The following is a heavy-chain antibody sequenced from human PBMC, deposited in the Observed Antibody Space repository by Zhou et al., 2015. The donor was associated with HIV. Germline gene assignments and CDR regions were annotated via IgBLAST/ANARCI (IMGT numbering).Heavy chain of an antibody. CDR2: IIPIFGTA. V-gene: IGHV1-69*01. J-gene: IGHJ6*02. CDR1: GGTFSSYA. Sequence: QVQLVQSGAEVKKPGSSVKVSCKASGGTFSSYAISWVRQAPGQGLEWMGGIIPIFGTANYAQKFQGRVTITADESTSTAYMELSSLRSEDTAVYYCARERITVTRDYYYYGMDVWGQGTTVTVSS. CDR3: ARERITVTRDYYYYGMDV. D-gene: IGHD4-17*01.